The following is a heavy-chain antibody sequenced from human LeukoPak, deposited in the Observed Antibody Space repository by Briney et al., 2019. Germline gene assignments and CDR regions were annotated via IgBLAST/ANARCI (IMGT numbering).Heavy chain of an antibody. CDR3: ARSEIRGYSGYDHGDY. V-gene: IGHV1-18*01. Sequence: GASVKVSCKASGYTFTSYGISWVRQAPGQGLEWMGWISAYNGNTNYAQKLQGRVTMTTDTSTSTAYMELRSLRSDDTAVYYCARSEIRGYSGYDHGDYWGQGTLVTVSS. D-gene: IGHD5-12*01. CDR1: GYTFTSYG. CDR2: ISAYNGNT. J-gene: IGHJ4*02.